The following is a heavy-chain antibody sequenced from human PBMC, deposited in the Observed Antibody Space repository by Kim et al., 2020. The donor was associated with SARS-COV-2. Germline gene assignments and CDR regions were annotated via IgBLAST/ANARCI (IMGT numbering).Heavy chain of an antibody. Sequence: ASVKVSCKASGYTFTSYYMHWVRQAPGQGLEWMGIINPSGGSTSYAQKFQGRVTMTRDTSTSTVYMELSSLRSEDTAVYYCAREVEAMVRGVHFDYWGQGTLVTVSS. D-gene: IGHD3-10*01. CDR1: GYTFTSYY. CDR3: AREVEAMVRGVHFDY. J-gene: IGHJ4*02. V-gene: IGHV1-46*01. CDR2: INPSGGST.